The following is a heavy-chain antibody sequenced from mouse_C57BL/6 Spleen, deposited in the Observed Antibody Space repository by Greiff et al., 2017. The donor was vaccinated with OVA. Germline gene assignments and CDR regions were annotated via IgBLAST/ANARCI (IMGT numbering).Heavy chain of an antibody. V-gene: IGHV1-22*01. CDR1: GYTFTDYN. Sequence: EVKLQESGPELVKPGASVKMSCKASGYTFTDYNMHWVKQSHGKSLEWIGYINPNNGGTSYNQKFKGKATLTVNKSSSTAYMELRSLTSEDSAVYYCARGEVTGYFDVWGTGTTVTVSS. CDR2: INPNNGGT. CDR3: ARGEVTGYFDV. J-gene: IGHJ1*03. D-gene: IGHD2-2*01.